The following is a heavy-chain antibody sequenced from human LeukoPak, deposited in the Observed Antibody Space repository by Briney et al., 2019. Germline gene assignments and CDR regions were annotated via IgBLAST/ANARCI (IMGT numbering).Heavy chain of an antibody. CDR2: IYYSGST. J-gene: IGHJ4*02. D-gene: IGHD6-13*01. V-gene: IGHV4-59*01. Sequence: SETLSLTCTVSGGSISSYYWSWIRQPPGKGLEWIGYIYYSGSTNYNPSLKSRVTISVDTSKNQFSLKLSSVTAADTAVYYCARAAAAGLFDYWGQGTLVTVSS. CDR1: GGSISSYY. CDR3: ARAAAAGLFDY.